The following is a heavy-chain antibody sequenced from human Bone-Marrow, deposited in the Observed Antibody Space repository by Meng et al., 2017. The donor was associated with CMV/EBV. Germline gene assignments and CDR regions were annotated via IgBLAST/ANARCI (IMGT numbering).Heavy chain of an antibody. V-gene: IGHV3-23*03. D-gene: IGHD6-19*01. CDR1: GFTFSSYA. CDR3: AKVASTRFDP. CDR2: IYSGGSST. J-gene: IGHJ5*02. Sequence: GGSLRLSCAASGFTFSSYAMSWVRQAPGKGLEWVSVIYSGGSSTYYADSVKGRFTIPRDNSKNTLYLQMNSLRAEDTAVYYCAKVASTRFDPWGQGTLVTVSS.